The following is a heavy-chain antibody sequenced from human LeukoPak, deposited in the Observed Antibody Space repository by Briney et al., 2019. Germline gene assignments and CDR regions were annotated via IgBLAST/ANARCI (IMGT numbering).Heavy chain of an antibody. Sequence: GGSLRLSCAASGFTFSSYAMGWVRQAPGKGLEWVSGISVSGDRTCYADSVKGRFTISRDNSKNTLYLQINSLRAEDTAVYYCAKVKRWLDYSDSWGQGTLVTVSS. CDR2: ISVSGDRT. D-gene: IGHD5-12*01. V-gene: IGHV3-23*01. CDR1: GFTFSSYA. J-gene: IGHJ4*02. CDR3: AKVKRWLDYSDS.